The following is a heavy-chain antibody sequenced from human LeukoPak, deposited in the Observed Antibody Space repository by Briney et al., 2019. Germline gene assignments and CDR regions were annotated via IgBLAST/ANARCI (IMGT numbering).Heavy chain of an antibody. CDR1: GYTFTTYV. Sequence: PGGSLRLSCAASGYTFTTYVVHWVRQAPGKGLEWVALIWPDGSNKYYGESVKGRFTISRDNSKNTLYLQMGSLRAEDTAVYYCARDRVNTCGHPLDYWGQGTLVAVSS. V-gene: IGHV3-33*01. CDR3: ARDRVNTCGHPLDY. D-gene: IGHD2-21*01. J-gene: IGHJ4*02. CDR2: IWPDGSNK.